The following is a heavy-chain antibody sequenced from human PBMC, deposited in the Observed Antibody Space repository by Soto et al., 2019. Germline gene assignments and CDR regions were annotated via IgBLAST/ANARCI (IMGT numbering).Heavy chain of an antibody. D-gene: IGHD3-16*01. Sequence: QVQLVQSGAEVKKPGASVKVSCKASGYTFTSYGITWVRQAPGQGLEWLGWINGYNGNTNYAQKLQGRVTMTTDTSTSTAYMEWRSLRSDDTAVYYGARMGDVPYYYYGMEVWGQGTTVTVSS. J-gene: IGHJ6*02. CDR2: INGYNGNT. CDR3: ARMGDVPYYYYGMEV. V-gene: IGHV1-18*01. CDR1: GYTFTSYG.